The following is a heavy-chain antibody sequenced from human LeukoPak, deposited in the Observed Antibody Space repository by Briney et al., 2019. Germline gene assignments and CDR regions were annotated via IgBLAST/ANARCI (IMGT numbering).Heavy chain of an antibody. Sequence: ASVKVSCKASGYTFTSYDINWVRQATGQGLEWMGWMNPNSDNTGYAQKFQGRVTMTRNTSISTAYMELSSLRSEDTAVYYCARVRRGSPAAAKDYWGREPWSPSPQ. D-gene: IGHD2-15*01. J-gene: IGHJ4*02. CDR3: ARVRRGSPAAAKDY. CDR1: GYTFTSYD. CDR2: MNPNSDNT. V-gene: IGHV1-8*01.